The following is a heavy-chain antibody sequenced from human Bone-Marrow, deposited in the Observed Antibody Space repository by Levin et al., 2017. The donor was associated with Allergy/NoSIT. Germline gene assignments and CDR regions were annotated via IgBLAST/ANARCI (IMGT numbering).Heavy chain of an antibody. D-gene: IGHD5-18*01. V-gene: IGHV3-53*01. CDR2: IYNSGKT. Sequence: GESLKISCAVSGFTISSNYMSWVRQAPGKGLEWVSIIYNSGKTDDADSVKGRFTISRDSFINTLYLQMTSLRAEDTAMYYCVRGYKYGLADFWGQGTPVTVSS. CDR1: GFTISSNY. J-gene: IGHJ4*02. CDR3: VRGYKYGLADF.